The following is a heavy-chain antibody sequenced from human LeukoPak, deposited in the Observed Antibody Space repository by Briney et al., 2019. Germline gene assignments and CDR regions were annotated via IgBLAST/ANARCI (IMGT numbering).Heavy chain of an antibody. J-gene: IGHJ3*02. V-gene: IGHV3-9*01. CDR3: VGRGMITFGGVDDAFDI. CDR1: GFTFDDYA. D-gene: IGHD3-16*01. CDR2: ISWNSGSI. Sequence: GGSLRLSCAASGFTFDDYAMHWVRQAPGKGLEWVSGISWNSGSIGYADSVEGRFTISRDNAKNSLYLQMNSLRAEDTALYYCVGRGMITFGGVDDAFDIWGQGTMVTVSS.